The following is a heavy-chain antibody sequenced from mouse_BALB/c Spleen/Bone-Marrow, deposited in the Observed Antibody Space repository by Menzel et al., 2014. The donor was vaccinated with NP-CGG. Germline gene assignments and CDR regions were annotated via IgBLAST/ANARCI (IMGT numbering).Heavy chain of an antibody. CDR1: GYTFTDYS. V-gene: IGHV1-67*01. CDR2: ISTYYGDA. J-gene: IGHJ4*01. Sequence: QVQLQQSGAELVRPGVPVKISCKGSGYTFTDYSIHWVRQSHAKSLEWIGVISTYYGDANYNQKFKGKATMTVDKSSSTAYMELASLTSEDSAIYYCARRGSMDYWGQGTSVTVSS. CDR3: ARRGSMDY.